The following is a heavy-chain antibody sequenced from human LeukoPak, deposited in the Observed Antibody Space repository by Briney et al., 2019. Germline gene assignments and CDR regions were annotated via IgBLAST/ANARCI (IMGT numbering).Heavy chain of an antibody. CDR1: GGTFSSYA. CDR2: IIPIFGTA. D-gene: IGHD5-18*01. V-gene: IGHV1-69*06. CDR3: ARVPAAMVIYYFDY. J-gene: IGHJ4*02. Sequence: GASVKVSCKASGGTFSSYAISWVRQAPGQGLEWMGGIIPIFGTANYAQKFQGRVTITADKSTSTAYMELSSLRSEDTAVYYCARVPAAMVIYYFDYWGQGTLVTVSS.